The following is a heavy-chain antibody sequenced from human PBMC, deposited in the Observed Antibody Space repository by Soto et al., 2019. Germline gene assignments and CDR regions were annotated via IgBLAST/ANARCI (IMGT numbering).Heavy chain of an antibody. D-gene: IGHD6-13*01. CDR3: ARPRGIAPAVWYFDL. J-gene: IGHJ2*01. V-gene: IGHV4-59*08. Sequence: QVQLQESGPGLVKPSETLSLTCTVSGCSISSHYLSWIRQPPGRGLEWIGFIYYSGITDSNPSLKSRVTISLDTSKNQLSLRLSSVTAADTAVYYCARPRGIAPAVWYFDLWGRGTLVTVSS. CDR2: IYYSGIT. CDR1: GCSISSHY.